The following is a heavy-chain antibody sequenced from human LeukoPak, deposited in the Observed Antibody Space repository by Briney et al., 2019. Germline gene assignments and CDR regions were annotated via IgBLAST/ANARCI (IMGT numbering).Heavy chain of an antibody. CDR2: ISGSGGYT. J-gene: IGHJ4*02. D-gene: IGHD3-10*01. V-gene: IGHV3-23*01. Sequence: GGSLRLSCAASKFTFSTFSMSWVRQAPGKGLEWVSSISGSGGYTYYADSVKGRFTISRDNSKNTLFLQMNSLRAEDTAVYYCAKGTMGRGFGYWGQGTLVTVSS. CDR3: AKGTMGRGFGY. CDR1: KFTFSTFS.